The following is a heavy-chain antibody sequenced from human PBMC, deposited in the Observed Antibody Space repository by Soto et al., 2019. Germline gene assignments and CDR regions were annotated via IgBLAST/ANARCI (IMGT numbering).Heavy chain of an antibody. CDR1: GFIFSSYA. V-gene: IGHV3-23*01. CDR2: IGGSGGTT. Sequence: EVQLLESGGGLVQPGGSLRLSCAASGFIFSSYAMTWVRQAPGKGLEWVAAIGGSGGTTYYADSVKGRLTISRDNSKNRLYLQMNSLTAEDTAIYYCATKVAAKRPFDYWGQGTLVTVSS. D-gene: IGHD6-19*01. J-gene: IGHJ4*02. CDR3: ATKVAAKRPFDY.